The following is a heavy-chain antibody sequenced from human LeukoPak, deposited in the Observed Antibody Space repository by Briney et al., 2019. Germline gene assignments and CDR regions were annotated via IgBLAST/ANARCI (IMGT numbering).Heavy chain of an antibody. J-gene: IGHJ6*02. Sequence: GGSLRLSCAASGFTFSGSAMHWVRQASGKGLEWVGRIRSKANSYATAYAASVKGRLTISRDDSKNTAYLQMNSLKTEDTAVYYCTSPLYSKFKGSVYYYYGMDVWGQGTTVTVSS. D-gene: IGHD4-11*01. CDR2: IRSKANSYAT. CDR3: TSPLYSKFKGSVYYYYGMDV. V-gene: IGHV3-73*01. CDR1: GFTFSGSA.